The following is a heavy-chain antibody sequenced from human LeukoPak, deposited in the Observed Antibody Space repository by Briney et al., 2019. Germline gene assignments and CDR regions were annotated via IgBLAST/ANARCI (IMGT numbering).Heavy chain of an antibody. CDR3: ARDRGVYGDPLSKYYYYGMDV. Sequence: ASVKVSCKASGYTFTTYGISWVRQAPGQGLEWMGWISTYNGNTNYAQKLQGRVTMTTDTSTSTAYMELSSLRSEDTAVYYCARDRGVYGDPLSKYYYYGMDVWGQGTTVTVSS. J-gene: IGHJ6*02. V-gene: IGHV1-18*01. D-gene: IGHD4-17*01. CDR1: GYTFTTYG. CDR2: ISTYNGNT.